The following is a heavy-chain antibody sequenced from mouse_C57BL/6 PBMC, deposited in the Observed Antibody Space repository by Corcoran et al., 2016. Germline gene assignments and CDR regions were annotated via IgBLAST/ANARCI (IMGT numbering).Heavy chain of an antibody. CDR1: GYTFTDYY. CDR2: INPNNGGT. CDR3: ARGGYYWYFDV. D-gene: IGHD1-1*02. Sequence: EVQLQQSGPELVKPGASVKISCKASGYTFTDYYINWVKQSHGKSLEWIGDINPNNGGTSYNQKFKGKATLTVDKSSSTAYMELRSLTSEDSAVYYCARGGYYWYFDVWGTGTTVTVSS. J-gene: IGHJ1*03. V-gene: IGHV1-26*01.